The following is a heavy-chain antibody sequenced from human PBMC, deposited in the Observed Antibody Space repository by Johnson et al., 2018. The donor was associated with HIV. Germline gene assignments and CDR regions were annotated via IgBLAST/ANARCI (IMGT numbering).Heavy chain of an antibody. J-gene: IGHJ3*02. CDR1: GFTVSSNY. V-gene: IGHV3-53*01. D-gene: IGHD3-22*01. CDR2: IYSGGST. CDR3: SGDSSGYYYYDAFDI. Sequence: VQLVESGGGLIQPGGSLRLSCAASGFTVSSNYMSWVRQAPGKGLEWVSVIYSGGSTYYADSVQGRFTISRDNSKNTLYLQMNSLRAEDTAVYYCSGDSSGYYYYDAFDIWGQGTMVTVSS.